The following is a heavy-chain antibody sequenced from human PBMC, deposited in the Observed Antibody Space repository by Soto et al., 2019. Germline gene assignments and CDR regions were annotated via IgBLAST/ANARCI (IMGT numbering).Heavy chain of an antibody. D-gene: IGHD6-13*01. CDR3: ARGISSSWEGDYFDY. Sequence: GGSLRLSCAASGFTFSSYAMSWVRQAPGKGLEWVSAISGSGSSTYYADPVKGRFTISRDNSKNTVYLQVNSLRVEDTALYYCARGISSSWEGDYFDYWGQGTLVTVSS. J-gene: IGHJ4*02. V-gene: IGHV3-23*01. CDR2: ISGSGSST. CDR1: GFTFSSYA.